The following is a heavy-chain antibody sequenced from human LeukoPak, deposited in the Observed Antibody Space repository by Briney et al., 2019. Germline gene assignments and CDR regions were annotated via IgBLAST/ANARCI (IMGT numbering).Heavy chain of an antibody. Sequence: PGGSLRLSCAASGFTFSSYWMTWVRQAPGKGLEWVANIKQDGSEKHYVDSVKGRFTISRNNAKNSLHLQMNSLRAEDTALYYCARGGAAPDYWGQGTLVTVSA. CDR1: GFTFSSYW. J-gene: IGHJ4*02. CDR2: IKQDGSEK. V-gene: IGHV3-7*01. D-gene: IGHD4/OR15-4a*01. CDR3: ARGGAAPDY.